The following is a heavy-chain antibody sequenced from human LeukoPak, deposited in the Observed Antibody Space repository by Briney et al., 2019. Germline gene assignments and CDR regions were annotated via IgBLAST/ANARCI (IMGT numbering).Heavy chain of an antibody. CDR1: AFTFSSYE. D-gene: IGHD2-15*01. CDR2: ISSSGSTI. V-gene: IGHV3-48*03. Sequence: GGSLRLSCAASAFTFSSYEMNWVRQAPGKGLEWVSYISSSGSTIYYADSVKGRFTISRDNAKNSLYLQMNSLRAEDTAVYYCARDRIVVVGDYYYYGMDVWGQGPRVTVPS. CDR3: ARDRIVVVGDYYYYGMDV. J-gene: IGHJ6*02.